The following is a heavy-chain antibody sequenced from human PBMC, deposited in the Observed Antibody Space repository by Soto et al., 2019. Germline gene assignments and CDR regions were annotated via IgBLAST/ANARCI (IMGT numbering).Heavy chain of an antibody. CDR1: GYTSTNLD. CDR2: MNPSSDT. Sequence: ASVKVSCKASGYTSTNLDVNWVRQATGQGLEWMGWMNPSSDTGYAQKFQGRLTMTRDTSTSTVYMELTSLRSEDTAVYYCERYKKAVGFTSCGQXTPVTVSS. V-gene: IGHV1-8*01. D-gene: IGHD1-20*01. CDR3: ERYKKAVGFTS. J-gene: IGHJ5*02.